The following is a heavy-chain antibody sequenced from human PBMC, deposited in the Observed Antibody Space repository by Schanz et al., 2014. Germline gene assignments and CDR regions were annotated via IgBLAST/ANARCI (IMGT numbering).Heavy chain of an antibody. CDR3: ARSLIIVDKAFDY. CDR1: GFTFSSYP. V-gene: IGHV3-30*04. D-gene: IGHD3-22*01. CDR2: ISYDEINK. Sequence: QVHLVESGGGVVQPGRSLRLSCAASGFTFSSYPMHWVRQAPGKGLESVALISYDEINKYYADSVKGRFTISRNNSKNTLYLQMNSLKVEDTGVYYCARSLIIVDKAFDYWGQGTLVTVSS. J-gene: IGHJ4*02.